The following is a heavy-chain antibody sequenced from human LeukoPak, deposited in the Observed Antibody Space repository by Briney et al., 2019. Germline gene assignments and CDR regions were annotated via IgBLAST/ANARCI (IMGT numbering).Heavy chain of an antibody. D-gene: IGHD3-3*01. CDR2: INPNSGGT. V-gene: IGHV1-2*02. CDR1: GYTFTGYY. Sequence: ASVKVSCKASGYTFTGYYMHWVRQAPGQGLEWMGWINPNSGGTNYAQKFQGRVTMTRDTSISTAYMELSRLRSDDTAVYYCARDRVTIFGVVTRSAFDIWGQGTMVTVSS. CDR3: ARDRVTIFGVVTRSAFDI. J-gene: IGHJ3*02.